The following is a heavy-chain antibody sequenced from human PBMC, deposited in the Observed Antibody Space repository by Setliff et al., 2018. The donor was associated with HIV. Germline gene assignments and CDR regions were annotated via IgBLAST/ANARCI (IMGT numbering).Heavy chain of an antibody. Sequence: PAETLSLTCAVYGGSFSGYYWSWIRQPPGKGLEWIGEINHSGSTNYNPSLKSRVTISVDTSKNQFSLKLSSVTAADTAVYYCNIYYYYYMDVWGKGTKVTVSS. V-gene: IGHV4-34*01. J-gene: IGHJ6*03. CDR2: INHSGST. CDR3: NIYYYYYMDV. CDR1: GGSFSGYY.